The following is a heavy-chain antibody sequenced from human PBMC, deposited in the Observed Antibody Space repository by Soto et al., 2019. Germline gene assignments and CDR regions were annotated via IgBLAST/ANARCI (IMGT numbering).Heavy chain of an antibody. CDR2: ISSSSSYT. J-gene: IGHJ6*02. Sequence: PGGSLRLSCAASGFTFSDYYMSWIRQAPGKGLEWVSYISSSSSYTNYADSVKGRFTISRDNAKNSLYLQMNSLRAEDTAVYYCARGCGRTGDYYGMDVWGQGTTVTVS. CDR3: ARGCGRTGDYYGMDV. D-gene: IGHD7-27*01. CDR1: GFTFSDYY. V-gene: IGHV3-11*05.